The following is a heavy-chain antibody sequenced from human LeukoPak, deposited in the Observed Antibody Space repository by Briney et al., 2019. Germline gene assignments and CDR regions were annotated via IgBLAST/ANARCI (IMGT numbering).Heavy chain of an antibody. V-gene: IGHV4-39*07. D-gene: IGHD5-12*01. CDR2: INHSGST. Sequence: PSETLSLTCTVSGGSISSSSYYWSWIRQPPGKGLEWIGEINHSGSTNYNPSLKSRVTISVDTSKNQFSLKLSSVTAADTAVYYCARGQGFSGYDPWGQGTLVTVSS. CDR1: GGSISSSSYY. CDR3: ARGQGFSGYDP. J-gene: IGHJ5*02.